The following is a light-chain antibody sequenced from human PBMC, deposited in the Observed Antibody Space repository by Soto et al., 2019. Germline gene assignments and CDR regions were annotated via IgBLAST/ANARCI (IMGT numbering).Light chain of an antibody. CDR3: EAWDDSLSGPV. Sequence: QSDLTQPPSASGTPGQRVTISCSGSGSNIGSNTVNWYQQLPGTAPKVVIHSNDQRPSGVPDRFSASKSGTSASLAISGLQSEDEADYYCEAWDDSLSGPVFGGGTKVTVL. J-gene: IGLJ2*01. CDR2: SND. V-gene: IGLV1-44*01. CDR1: GSNIGSNT.